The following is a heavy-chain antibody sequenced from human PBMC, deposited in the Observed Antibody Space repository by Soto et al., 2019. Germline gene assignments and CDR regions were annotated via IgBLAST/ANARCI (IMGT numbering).Heavy chain of an antibody. CDR3: ARGGGLYRYFDL. D-gene: IGHD3-16*01. J-gene: IGHJ2*01. Sequence: ASVKVSCKASGYTFTNYAMHWVRQAPGQRLEWMGWINAGNGNTKYSQKFQGRVTITRDTSASTAYMELSSLRSEDTAVYYCARGGGLYRYFDLWGRGTLVTVSS. CDR1: GYTFTNYA. CDR2: INAGNGNT. V-gene: IGHV1-3*01.